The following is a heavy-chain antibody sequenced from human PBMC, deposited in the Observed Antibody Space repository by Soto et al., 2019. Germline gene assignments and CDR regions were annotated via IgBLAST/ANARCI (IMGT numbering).Heavy chain of an antibody. J-gene: IGHJ5*02. V-gene: IGHV3-64*04. CDR1: GFTFSSYA. Sequence: PVGSLRLSCSASGFTFSSYAMHWVRQAPGKGLEYVSAISSNGGSTYYADSVKGRFTISRDNSKNTLYLQMNSLRAEDTAVYYCAKVTYGSGSYTYNWFDPWGQGTLVTVSS. D-gene: IGHD3-10*01. CDR3: AKVTYGSGSYTYNWFDP. CDR2: ISSNGGST.